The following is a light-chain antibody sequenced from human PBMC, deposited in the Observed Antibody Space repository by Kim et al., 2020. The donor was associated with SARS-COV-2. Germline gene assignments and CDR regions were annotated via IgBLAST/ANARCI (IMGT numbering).Light chain of an antibody. CDR1: KLGDKN. CDR3: QAWDSNTAWV. Sequence: SPGQTARITCSGDKLGDKNACWYQQKPGQSPIVGIYQNKRRPSGIPGRFSGSNSGNTATLTISETQAMDEADYYCQAWDSNTAWVFGGGTQLTVL. V-gene: IGLV3-1*01. CDR2: QNK. J-gene: IGLJ2*01.